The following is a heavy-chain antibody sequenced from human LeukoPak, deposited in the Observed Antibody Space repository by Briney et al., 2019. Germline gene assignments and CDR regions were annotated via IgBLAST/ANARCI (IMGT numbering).Heavy chain of an antibody. V-gene: IGHV3-48*04. CDR1: GFTFSTYS. J-gene: IGHJ4*02. CDR2: ISSTSSPI. Sequence: PGGSLRLSFAASGFTFSTYSMHWVRQAPGKGLEWVSYISSTSSPIFYADSVKGRFTISRDNAKNSLYLQMNSLRVEDTAVYYCARDVGIPYGSGFDYWGQGTLVTVPS. CDR3: ARDVGIPYGSGFDY. D-gene: IGHD3-10*01.